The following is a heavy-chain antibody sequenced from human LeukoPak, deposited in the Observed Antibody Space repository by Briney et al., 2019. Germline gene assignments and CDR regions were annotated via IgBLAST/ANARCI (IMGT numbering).Heavy chain of an antibody. V-gene: IGHV4-30-4*08. Sequence: PSQTLPLTCTVSGGSLSSGDNYWSWIRQPPGKGLEWIGYIYYRGNAYYNPSLKSRVTISLDTSKNQFSLNLRSVTAADTAVYYCAKTPVGYCSGGTCSNWFDPWGQGTLVTVSS. CDR1: GGSLSSGDNY. CDR2: IYYRGNA. J-gene: IGHJ5*02. CDR3: AKTPVGYCSGGTCSNWFDP. D-gene: IGHD2-15*01.